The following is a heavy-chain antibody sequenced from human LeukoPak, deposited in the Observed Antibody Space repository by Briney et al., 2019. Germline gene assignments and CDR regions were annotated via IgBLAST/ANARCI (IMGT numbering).Heavy chain of an antibody. CDR1: GYTFTDYY. D-gene: IGHD3-22*01. CDR3: ARDLAVSYYYDSSGYPNDY. V-gene: IGHV1-2*02. CDR2: INPNSGGT. Sequence: ASVKVSCKTSGYTFTDYYIHWMRQAPGQGLEWMGWINPNSGGTNYAQKFQGRVTMTRDTSISTAYMELSRLRSDDTAVYYCARDLAVSYYYDSSGYPNDYWGQGTLVTVSS. J-gene: IGHJ4*02.